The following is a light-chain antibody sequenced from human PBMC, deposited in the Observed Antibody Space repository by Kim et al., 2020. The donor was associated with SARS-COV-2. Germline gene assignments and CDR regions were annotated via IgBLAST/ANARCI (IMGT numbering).Light chain of an antibody. Sequence: QSITISCSGTSSDVGGYNYVSWYQQHPGKAPKLMIYDVNKRPSGVSNRFSGSKSGNTASLTISGLQAEDEADYYCGSYTSSSTFYVFGTGTKVTVL. V-gene: IGLV2-14*03. CDR2: DVN. J-gene: IGLJ1*01. CDR1: SSDVGGYNY. CDR3: GSYTSSSTFYV.